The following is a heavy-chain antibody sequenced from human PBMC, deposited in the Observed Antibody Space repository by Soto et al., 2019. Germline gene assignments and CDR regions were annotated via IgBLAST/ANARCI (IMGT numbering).Heavy chain of an antibody. J-gene: IGHJ6*02. CDR2: IWYDGSNK. CDR3: ARDRAAGIHYNYGMDV. Sequence: QVQLVESGGGVVQPGRSLRLSCAASGFTFSSYGMHWVRQAPGKGLEWVAVIWYDGSNKYYADSVKGRFTISRDNSKNTLYLQMNSLRAEDTAVYYCARDRAAGIHYNYGMDVWGQGTTVTVSS. CDR1: GFTFSSYG. D-gene: IGHD6-13*01. V-gene: IGHV3-33*01.